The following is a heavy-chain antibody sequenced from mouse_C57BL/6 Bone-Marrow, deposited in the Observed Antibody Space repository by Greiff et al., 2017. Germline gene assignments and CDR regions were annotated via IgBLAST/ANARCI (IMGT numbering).Heavy chain of an antibody. CDR3: ASITTVGDYYAMDY. V-gene: IGHV5-17*01. D-gene: IGHD1-1*01. Sequence: EVKLMESGGGLVKPGGSLKLSCAASGFTFSDYGMHWVRQAPEKGLEWVAYISSGSSTIYYADPVKGRFTFSRDNAKNTLFLQMTSLRSEDTGMYYCASITTVGDYYAMDYWGQGTSVTVS. J-gene: IGHJ4*01. CDR1: GFTFSDYG. CDR2: ISSGSSTI.